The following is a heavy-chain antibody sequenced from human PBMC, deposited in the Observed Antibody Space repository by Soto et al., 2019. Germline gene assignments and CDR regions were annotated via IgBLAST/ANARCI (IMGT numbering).Heavy chain of an antibody. Sequence: SLPCTVPDGSLTSADHSWRSSRQPPGKCLTWIGYISYTGSTNYNPSLESRLTISIDRPNIQFSPKLTSVTAADPALYFCATTSGSFQYWGQGTLVTVSS. CDR1: DGSLTSADHS. V-gene: IGHV4-30-4*01. J-gene: IGHJ4*02. CDR2: ISYTGST. D-gene: IGHD1-26*01. CDR3: ATTSGSFQY.